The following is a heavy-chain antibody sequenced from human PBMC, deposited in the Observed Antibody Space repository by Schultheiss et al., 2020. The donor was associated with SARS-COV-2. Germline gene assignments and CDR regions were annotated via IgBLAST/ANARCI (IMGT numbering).Heavy chain of an antibody. CDR1: GFTFSSYW. D-gene: IGHD6-19*01. J-gene: IGHJ6*03. CDR2: INSDGSST. CDR3: ARDSGRYSSGWYKYYMDV. Sequence: GGSLSLSCAASGFTFSSYWMHWVRQAPGKGLVWVSRINSDGSSTSYADSVKGRFTISRDNAKNTLYLQMNSLRAEDTAVYYCARDSGRYSSGWYKYYMDVWGKGTTVTVSS. V-gene: IGHV3-74*01.